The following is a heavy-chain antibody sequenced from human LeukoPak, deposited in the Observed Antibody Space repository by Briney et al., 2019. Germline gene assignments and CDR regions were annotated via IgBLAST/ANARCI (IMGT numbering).Heavy chain of an antibody. D-gene: IGHD2-2*01. Sequence: PGGSLRLSCAASGFTFSSYTMNWVRQAPGMWLEWVSSISDSSYYIYYADSVRGRFTVSRDNAKNSLYLQMNGLRAEDTAVYYCARRKDVVVVPGTMGYYLDVWGKGTTVTVSS. V-gene: IGHV3-21*01. J-gene: IGHJ6*03. CDR2: ISDSSYYI. CDR3: ARRKDVVVVPGTMGYYLDV. CDR1: GFTFSSYT.